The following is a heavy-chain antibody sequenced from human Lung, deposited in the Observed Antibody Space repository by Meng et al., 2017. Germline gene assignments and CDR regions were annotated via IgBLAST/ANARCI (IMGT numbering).Heavy chain of an antibody. CDR2: VYHSGDT. J-gene: IGHJ4*02. CDR1: GGSISSDNW. V-gene: IGHV4-4*02. D-gene: IGHD1-7*01. Sequence: QVQLQESGPGLVKPSGTLSLTCAVSGGSISSDNWWSWVRQPPGQGLEWIGEVYHSGDTSYNPSLRSRVTISVDTSTNQFSLNLSSVTAADTAVYYCGRDQGRELINHWGQGTLVTVSS. CDR3: GRDQGRELINH.